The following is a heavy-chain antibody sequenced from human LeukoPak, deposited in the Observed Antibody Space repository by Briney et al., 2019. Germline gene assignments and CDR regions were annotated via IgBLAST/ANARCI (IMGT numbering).Heavy chain of an antibody. CDR1: GYSISSGYY. J-gene: IGHJ4*02. Sequence: PSETPSLTCAVSGYSISSGYYWGWIRQPPGKGLEWIGSIYHSGSTYYNPSLKSRVTISVDTSKNQFSLKLSSVTAADTAVYYCARPSLGLPAAFFDYWGQGALVTVS. CDR2: IYHSGST. D-gene: IGHD2-2*01. CDR3: ARPSLGLPAAFFDY. V-gene: IGHV4-38-2*01.